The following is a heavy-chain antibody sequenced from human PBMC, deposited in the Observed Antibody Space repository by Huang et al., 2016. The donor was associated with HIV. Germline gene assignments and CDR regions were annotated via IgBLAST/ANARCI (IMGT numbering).Heavy chain of an antibody. CDR2: IYSEGTT. J-gene: IGHJ4*02. V-gene: IGHV3-53*01. Sequence: EVQLVESGGGLIQPGGSLRLSCAASGFTVSGTYMSWVRQAPRKGLEWVSVIYSEGTTYFADSVKGRFTFSRDNSKNTVYLQMNSLRADDTAVYYCARGGNTVGYFDNWGQGTLVTVSS. CDR1: GFTVSGTY. D-gene: IGHD1-26*01. CDR3: ARGGNTVGYFDN.